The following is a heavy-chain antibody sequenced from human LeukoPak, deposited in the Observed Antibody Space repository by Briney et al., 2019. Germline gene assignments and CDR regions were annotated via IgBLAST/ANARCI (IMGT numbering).Heavy chain of an antibody. V-gene: IGHV5-10-1*01. J-gene: IGHJ4*02. D-gene: IGHD6-19*01. Sequence: GESLKISCEASGYSFTTNWIGWVRQMPGKGLEWMGRIDPSDSYTNYSPSFQGHVTISADKSISTAYLQWSSLKASDTAMYYCARQWLFDYWGQGTLVTVSS. CDR2: IDPSDSYT. CDR1: GYSFTTNW. CDR3: ARQWLFDY.